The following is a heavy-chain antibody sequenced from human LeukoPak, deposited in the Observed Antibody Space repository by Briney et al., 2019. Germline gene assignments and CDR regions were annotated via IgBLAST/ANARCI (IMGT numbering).Heavy chain of an antibody. CDR2: INRDGSST. V-gene: IGHV3-74*01. J-gene: IGHJ6*03. D-gene: IGHD6-13*01. CDR3: ARVGSSSVYYYYYYMDV. Sequence: GGSLRLSCAASGFTFSSYWIHWVRQAPGEGLVWVSRINRDGSSTDYADSVKGRFTISRDNAKNALYLQMNSLRVEDTAVYYCARVGSSSVYYYYYYMDVWGKGTTVTVSS. CDR1: GFTFSSYW.